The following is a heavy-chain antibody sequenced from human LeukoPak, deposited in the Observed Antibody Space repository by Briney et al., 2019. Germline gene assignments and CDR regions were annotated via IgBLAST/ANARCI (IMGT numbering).Heavy chain of an antibody. V-gene: IGHV4-38-2*02. CDR3: ALHNGIQPWARDWFDP. D-gene: IGHD5-18*01. Sequence: SETLSLTCTASGYSISSGYYWGWLRQPPGKGLEWIGSISHSESTYYNPSLKSRVTISLDASKNQFSLKLSSVTAADTAVYYCALHNGIQPWARDWFDPWGQGTLVTVSS. CDR2: ISHSEST. J-gene: IGHJ5*02. CDR1: GYSISSGYY.